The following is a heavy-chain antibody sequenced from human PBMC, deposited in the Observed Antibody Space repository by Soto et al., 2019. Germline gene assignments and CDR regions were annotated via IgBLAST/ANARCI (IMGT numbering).Heavy chain of an antibody. Sequence: SETLSLTCTVSGGSISSYYWSWIRQPPGKGLEWIGYIYYSGSTNYNPSLKGRFTISRDNAKNSLYLQMNSLRAEDTAVYYCARDYSSYGPFDYWGQGTLVTVSS. D-gene: IGHD5-18*01. CDR2: IYYSGST. CDR3: ARDYSSYGPFDY. V-gene: IGHV4-59*12. J-gene: IGHJ4*02. CDR1: GGSISSYY.